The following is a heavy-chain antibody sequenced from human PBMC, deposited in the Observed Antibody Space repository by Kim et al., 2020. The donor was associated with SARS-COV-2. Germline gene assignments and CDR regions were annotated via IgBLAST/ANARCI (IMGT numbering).Heavy chain of an antibody. CDR1: GGTFGSYP. D-gene: IGHD2-21*02. CDR2: IIPIFGRT. J-gene: IGHJ6*02. V-gene: IGHV1-69*13. CDR3: ARDNVVVTTIDYYYGMDV. Sequence: SVKVSCKASGGTFGSYPISWVRLAPGQGLEWMGTIIPIFGRTNYAQKFHDRVTISADESTNIAFMELRGLRSEDTAVYYYARDNVVVTTIDYYYGMDVWGQGTTVTVSS.